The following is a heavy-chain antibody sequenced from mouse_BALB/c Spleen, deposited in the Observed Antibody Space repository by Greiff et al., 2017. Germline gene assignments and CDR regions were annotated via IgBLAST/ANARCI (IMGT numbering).Heavy chain of an antibody. CDR1: GYTFSSYW. CDR3: ARYYGSRAMDY. Sequence: VQRVESGAELMKPGASVKISCKATGYTFSSYWIEWVKQRPGHGLEWIGEILPGSGSTNYNEKFKGKATFTADTSSNTAYMQLSSLTSEDSAVYYCARYYGSRAMDYWGQGTSVTVSS. D-gene: IGHD1-1*01. V-gene: IGHV1-9*01. CDR2: ILPGSGST. J-gene: IGHJ4*01.